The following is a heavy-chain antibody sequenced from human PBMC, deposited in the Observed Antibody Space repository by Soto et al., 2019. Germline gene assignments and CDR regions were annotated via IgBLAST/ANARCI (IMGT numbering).Heavy chain of an antibody. CDR2: ISSSSSTI. CDR3: ARDGGGYCSGGSCYWDYYYGMDV. J-gene: IGHJ6*02. Sequence: GGSLRLSCAASGFTFSSYSMNWVRQAPGKGLEWVSYISSSSSTIYYADSVKGRFTISRDNAKNSLYLQMNSLRDEDTAVYYCARDGGGYCSGGSCYWDYYYGMDVWGQGTTVTVSS. D-gene: IGHD2-15*01. V-gene: IGHV3-48*02. CDR1: GFTFSSYS.